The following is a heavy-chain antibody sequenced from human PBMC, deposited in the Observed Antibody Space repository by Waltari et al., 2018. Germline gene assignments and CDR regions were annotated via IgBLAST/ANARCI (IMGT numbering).Heavy chain of an antibody. CDR3: TTRVAISGVPGMPDY. V-gene: IGHV3-53*01. J-gene: IGHJ4*02. Sequence: EVQLVESGGGLIQAGGSLRLSYAASGFTVSSTYMAWVRQAPGKGRESVSSSYSHGTTSYADSVKGRFTISRDNSKNTLFLQMSSVRVDDTAMYYCTTRVAISGVPGMPDYWGQGTLVTVSS. CDR2: SYSHGTT. D-gene: IGHD2-15*01. CDR1: GFTVSSTY.